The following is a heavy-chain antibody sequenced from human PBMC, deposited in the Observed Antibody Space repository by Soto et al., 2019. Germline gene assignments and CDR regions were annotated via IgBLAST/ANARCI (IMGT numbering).Heavy chain of an antibody. CDR2: ISGSGGST. V-gene: IGHV3-23*01. CDR1: GFTFSSYA. CDR3: AKDSTYSSSANWFDP. Sequence: GGSLRLSCAASGFTFSSYAMSWVRQAPGKGLEWVSAISGSGGSTYYADSVKGRFTIARDNSKNTLYLQMNSLRAEDTAVYYCAKDSTYSSSANWFDPWGQGTLVTVSS. J-gene: IGHJ5*02. D-gene: IGHD6-6*01.